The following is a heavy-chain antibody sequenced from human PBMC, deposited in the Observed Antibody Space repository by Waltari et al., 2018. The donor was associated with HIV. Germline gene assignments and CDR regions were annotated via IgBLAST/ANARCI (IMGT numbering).Heavy chain of an antibody. D-gene: IGHD3-22*01. CDR1: GFPFSSYA. J-gene: IGHJ4*02. CDR2: LSGSGAST. V-gene: IGHV3-23*01. CDR3: AKDSNYDSSGPIDY. Sequence: EVQLLESGGGLVQPGGSLRLSCAASGFPFSSYAMRWVRQAPGKGLEWVSALSGSGASTYYADSVKGRFTISRDNSKNTLYLQMNRLRADDTAVYYCAKDSNYDSSGPIDYWGQGTLVTVSS.